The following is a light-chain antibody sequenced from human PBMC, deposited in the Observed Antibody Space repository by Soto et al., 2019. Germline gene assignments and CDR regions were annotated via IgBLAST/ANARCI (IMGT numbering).Light chain of an antibody. CDR1: QSLLHSNGYNY. CDR3: MQALQTPLT. J-gene: IGKJ4*01. CDR2: LGF. V-gene: IGKV2-28*01. Sequence: DIVMTQSPLSLPVTPGEPASISCRSSQSLLHSNGYNYLDWYLQKPGQSPQLLIYLGFNRASGVPDRFSGSGSGTDCTLKISRVEAEDVGVYYCMQALQTPLTFGGGTKVEIK.